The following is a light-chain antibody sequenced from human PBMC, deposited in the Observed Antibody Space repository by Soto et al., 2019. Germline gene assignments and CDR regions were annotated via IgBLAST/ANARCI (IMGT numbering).Light chain of an antibody. J-gene: IGKJ4*01. CDR3: QQYGSSLPLT. Sequence: ESVLTQSPGTLSLSPGERATLSCRASQSVSSSYLAWYQQKSGQAPRLLIYGASSRATGIPDRFSGSGSGTDFTLTISRLEPEDFAVYYCQQYGSSLPLTFGGGTKVDIK. V-gene: IGKV3-20*01. CDR2: GAS. CDR1: QSVSSSY.